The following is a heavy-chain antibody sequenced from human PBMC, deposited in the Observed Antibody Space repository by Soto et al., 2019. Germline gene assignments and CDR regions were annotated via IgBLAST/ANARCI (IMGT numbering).Heavy chain of an antibody. V-gene: IGHV4-59*08. Sequence: QVQLQESGPGLVRPSETLSLTCTVSSDSISSYYWICIRQSPGKGLEWIGYTDYRGNTNYTPSLKSRVTISGDTSQDQFSLRLSSVTAAATAVYYCARAVGDPLYYLDYWGQGTLVTVSS. D-gene: IGHD6-19*01. CDR3: ARAVGDPLYYLDY. CDR2: TDYRGNT. J-gene: IGHJ4*02. CDR1: SDSISSYY.